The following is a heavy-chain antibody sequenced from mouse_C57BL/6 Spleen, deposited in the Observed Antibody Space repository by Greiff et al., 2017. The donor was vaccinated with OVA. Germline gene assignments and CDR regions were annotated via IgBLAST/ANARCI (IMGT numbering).Heavy chain of an antibody. CDR2: IDPSDSYT. V-gene: IGHV1-69*01. Sequence: QVQLQQPGAELVMPGASVKLSCKASGYTFTSYWMHWVKQRPGQGLEWIGEIDPSDSYTNYNQKFKGKSTLSVDKSSSTAYMQLSSLTSEDSAVYYSARRPVVSAMDYWGQGTSVTVSS. CDR3: ARRPVVSAMDY. J-gene: IGHJ4*01. CDR1: GYTFTSYW. D-gene: IGHD1-1*01.